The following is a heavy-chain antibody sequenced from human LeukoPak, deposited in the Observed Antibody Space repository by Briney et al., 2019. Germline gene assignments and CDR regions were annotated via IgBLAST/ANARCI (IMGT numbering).Heavy chain of an antibody. CDR1: GGSISSYY. CDR3: ARASVIHAAVDY. CDR2: IYYSGST. V-gene: IGHV4-59*01. Sequence: PSETLSLTCTVYGGSISSYYWSWIRQPPGKGLEWIGYIYYSGSTNYNPSLKSRVTISVDTSKNQFSLKLSSVAAADSAVYYCARASVIHAAVDYWGQGTLVTVSS. D-gene: IGHD6-13*01. J-gene: IGHJ4*02.